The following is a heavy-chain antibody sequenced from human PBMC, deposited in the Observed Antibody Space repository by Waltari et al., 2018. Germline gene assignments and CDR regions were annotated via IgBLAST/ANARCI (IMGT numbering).Heavy chain of an antibody. CDR3: ARHENSSSWLDY. CDR1: GYTLTELS. Sequence: VQLVQSGAEVKKPGASVKVSCKVSGYTLTELSMHWVRQMPGKGLEWMGIIYPGDSDTRYSPSFQGQVTISADKSISTAYLQWSSLKASDTAMYYCARHENSSSWLDYWGQGTLVTVSS. D-gene: IGHD6-13*01. V-gene: IGHV5-51*01. J-gene: IGHJ4*02. CDR2: IYPGDSDT.